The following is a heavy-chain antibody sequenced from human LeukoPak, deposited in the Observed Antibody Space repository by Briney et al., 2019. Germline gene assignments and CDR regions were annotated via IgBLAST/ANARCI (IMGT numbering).Heavy chain of an antibody. Sequence: ASVKVSCRASGHTFTSYDINWVRQATGQGPEWMGWMNPNSGNTGYAQKFRGRVSITRNTSISTAYMELSSLVSEDTAVYYCARLGELSSDDYWGQGTLVTVSS. D-gene: IGHD3-16*02. CDR3: ARLGELSSDDY. CDR2: MNPNSGNT. J-gene: IGHJ4*02. CDR1: GHTFTSYD. V-gene: IGHV1-8*03.